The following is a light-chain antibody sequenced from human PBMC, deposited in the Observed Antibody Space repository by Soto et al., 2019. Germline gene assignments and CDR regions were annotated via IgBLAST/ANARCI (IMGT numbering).Light chain of an antibody. Sequence: EIVMTQSPATLSVSPGERATLSCRASQSVSSNLAWYQQKPGQAPRLLIYGASTRATCIPARFSGSGSGTEFTLTISRLPSEDFAVYYCQQYNNWPPFTFGPGTKVDIK. CDR1: QSVSSN. CDR3: QQYNNWPPFT. V-gene: IGKV3-15*01. J-gene: IGKJ3*01. CDR2: GAS.